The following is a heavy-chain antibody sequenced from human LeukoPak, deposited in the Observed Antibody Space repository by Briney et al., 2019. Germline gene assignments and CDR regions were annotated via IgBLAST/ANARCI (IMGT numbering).Heavy chain of an antibody. J-gene: IGHJ4*02. V-gene: IGHV4-30-4*01. D-gene: IGHD3-9*01. CDR2: IYYSRST. CDR3: ARERESNLTGYYPSYFDY. Sequence: SETLSLTCTVSGGSISSGDYYWSWIRQPPGKGLEWIGYIYYSRSTYYNPSLKSRVTISVDTSKNQFSLKLSSVTAADTAVYYRARERESNLTGYYPSYFDYWGQGTLVTVSS. CDR1: GGSISSGDYY.